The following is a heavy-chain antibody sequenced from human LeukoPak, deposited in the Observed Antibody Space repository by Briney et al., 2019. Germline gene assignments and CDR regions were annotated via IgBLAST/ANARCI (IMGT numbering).Heavy chain of an antibody. CDR3: ARVPYSSSWIHAFDI. CDR2: INHSGST. J-gene: IGHJ3*02. CDR1: GGSFSGYY. V-gene: IGHV4-34*01. D-gene: IGHD6-13*01. Sequence: PSETLSLTCAVYGGSFSGYYWSWIRQPPGKGLEWIGEINHSGSTNYNPSLKSRVTISVDPSKNQLSLKLSSVTAADTAVYYCARVPYSSSWIHAFDIWGQGTMVTVSS.